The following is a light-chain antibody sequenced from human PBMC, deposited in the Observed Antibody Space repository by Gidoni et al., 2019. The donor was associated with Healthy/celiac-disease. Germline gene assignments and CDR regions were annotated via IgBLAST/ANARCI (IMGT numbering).Light chain of an antibody. Sequence: DIQMTQSPSSLSASVGDRVTITCRASQSISSYLNWYQQKPGKAPKLLIYAASNLERGVPSRFSGSGSGTDFTLTISSLQPEDIATYYCQESDSTPLTFGGGTKVEIK. CDR3: QESDSTPLT. V-gene: IGKV1-39*01. J-gene: IGKJ4*01. CDR1: QSISSY. CDR2: AAS.